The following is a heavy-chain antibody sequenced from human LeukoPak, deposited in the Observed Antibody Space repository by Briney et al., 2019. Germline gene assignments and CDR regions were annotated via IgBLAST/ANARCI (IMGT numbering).Heavy chain of an antibody. CDR1: GFTFISYW. Sequence: QAGGSLRLSCAASGFTFISYWMSWVRQAPGKGLEWVANIKQDGSEKYYVDSVKGRFTISRDNAKNSLYLQMNSLRAEDTAVYYCARDRPELRYFDWLLERDSKRLLDITIWGQGTLVTVSS. D-gene: IGHD3-9*01. CDR3: ARDRPELRYFDWLLERDSKRLLDITI. J-gene: IGHJ4*02. V-gene: IGHV3-7*01. CDR2: IKQDGSEK.